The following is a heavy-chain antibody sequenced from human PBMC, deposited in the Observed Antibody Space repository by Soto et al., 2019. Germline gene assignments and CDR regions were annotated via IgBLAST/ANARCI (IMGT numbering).Heavy chain of an antibody. Sequence: GASVKVSCKASGYTFTSYYMHWVRQAPGQGLEWMGIINPSGGSTSYAQKFQGRVTMTRDTSTSTVYMELSSLRSEDTAVYYYARDQQYQLPYYYYGMDVWGQGTTVTVSS. CDR2: INPSGGST. V-gene: IGHV1-46*01. CDR1: GYTFTSYY. CDR3: ARDQQYQLPYYYYGMDV. J-gene: IGHJ6*02. D-gene: IGHD2-2*01.